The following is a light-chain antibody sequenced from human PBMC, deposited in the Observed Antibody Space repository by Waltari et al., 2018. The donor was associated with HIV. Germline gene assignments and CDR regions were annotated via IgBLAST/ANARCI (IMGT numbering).Light chain of an antibody. J-gene: IGLJ2*01. CDR2: SNN. CDR1: TSNIGSNA. V-gene: IGLV1-44*01. Sequence: QSVLTQPPSTSGTPGQRVTISCSGSTSNIGSNAVNWYRQLPGTAPKLVICSNNQRSPAVPVRFTGSKAGTSAALACSCLQSDGVAFYYCAAWDDSLTGNVIFCGGTKLTVL. CDR3: AAWDDSLTGNVI.